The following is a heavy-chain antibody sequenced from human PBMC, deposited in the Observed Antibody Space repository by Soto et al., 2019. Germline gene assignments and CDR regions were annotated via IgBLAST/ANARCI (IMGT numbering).Heavy chain of an antibody. D-gene: IGHD4-17*01. V-gene: IGHV3-7*01. CDR2: INEDGSKN. J-gene: IGHJ4*02. Sequence: GGSLRLSCAASGFTFGTYWMSWVRQAPGKGLEWVANINEDGSKNYYVDSVRGRLTISRDNAQKSLYLHMSSLRAEDTAVYYCTRSGDVATVTDYWGQGTLVTVS. CDR1: GFTFGTYW. CDR3: TRSGDVATVTDY.